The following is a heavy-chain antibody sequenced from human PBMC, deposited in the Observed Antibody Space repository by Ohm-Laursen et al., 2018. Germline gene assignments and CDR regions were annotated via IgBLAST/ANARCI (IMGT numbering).Heavy chain of an antibody. V-gene: IGHV4-39*01. J-gene: IGHJ6*02. CDR3: ARTVRPTYYYGMDV. Sequence: GTLSLTCTVSGGSISSSRYYWGWIRQPPGKGLEWIGSIYYSGSTYYNPSLKSRVTISVDTSKNQFSLKLSSVIAADTAVYYCARTVRPTYYYGMDVWGQGTTVTVSS. CDR1: GGSISSSRYY. CDR2: IYYSGST.